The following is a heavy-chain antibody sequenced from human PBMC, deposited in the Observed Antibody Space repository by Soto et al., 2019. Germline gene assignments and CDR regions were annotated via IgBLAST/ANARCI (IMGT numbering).Heavy chain of an antibody. J-gene: IGHJ3*02. V-gene: IGHV1-69*13. CDR1: GGTFSSYA. D-gene: IGHD3-22*01. Sequence: ASVKVSCKASGGTFSSYAISWVRQAPGQGLEWMGGIIPIFSTPNYAQKFQGGVTITADESTSTAYMELRSLRSEDTAVYYCARDKGHSDYYDRSLDAFDIWGQGTMVTVSS. CDR3: ARDKGHSDYYDRSLDAFDI. CDR2: IIPIFSTP.